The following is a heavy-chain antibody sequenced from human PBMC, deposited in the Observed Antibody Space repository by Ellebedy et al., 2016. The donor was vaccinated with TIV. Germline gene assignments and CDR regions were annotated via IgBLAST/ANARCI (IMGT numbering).Heavy chain of an antibody. J-gene: IGHJ4*02. Sequence: GGSLRLXXAASGFTFANAWMSWVRQAPGKGLEWVGRIKTKTDGGTADYAAPVKGRFSISRDDSTNTLYLQMNSLKTDDTAVYYCATDLGSGWYVYWGQGTLVTVSS. CDR1: GFTFANAW. D-gene: IGHD6-19*01. V-gene: IGHV3-15*01. CDR2: IKTKTDGGTA. CDR3: ATDLGSGWYVY.